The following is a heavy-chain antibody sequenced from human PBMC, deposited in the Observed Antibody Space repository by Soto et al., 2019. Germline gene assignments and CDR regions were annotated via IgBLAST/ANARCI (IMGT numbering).Heavy chain of an antibody. J-gene: IGHJ4*02. D-gene: IGHD2-2*01. V-gene: IGHV4-34*01. CDR2: INHSGST. CDR1: GGSFSGYY. CDR3: ARGSRPIGIVVVPAAAEP. Sequence: SETLSLTCAVYGGSFSGYYWSWIRQPPGKGLEWIGEINHSGSTNYNPSLKSRVTISVDTSKNQFSLKLSSVTAADTAVYYCARGSRPIGIVVVPAAAEPWGQGTLVTVSS.